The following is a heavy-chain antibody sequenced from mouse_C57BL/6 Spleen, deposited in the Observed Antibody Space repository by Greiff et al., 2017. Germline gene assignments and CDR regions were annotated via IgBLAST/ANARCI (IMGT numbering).Heavy chain of an antibody. Sequence: EVQVVESGGGLVKPGGSLKLSCAASGFTFSDYGMHWVRQAPEKGLEWVAYISSGSSTIYYADTVKGRFTISKDNAKNTLFLQMTSLRSEDTAMYYCARVTTVHFDAMGYWGQGTSVTVSS. CDR1: GFTFSDYG. CDR2: ISSGSSTI. D-gene: IGHD1-1*01. J-gene: IGHJ4*01. V-gene: IGHV5-17*01. CDR3: ARVTTVHFDAMGY.